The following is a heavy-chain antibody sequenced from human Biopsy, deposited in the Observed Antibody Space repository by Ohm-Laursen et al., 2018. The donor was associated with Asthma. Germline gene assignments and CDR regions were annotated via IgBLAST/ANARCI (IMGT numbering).Heavy chain of an antibody. V-gene: IGHV1-24*01. J-gene: IGHJ4*02. CDR1: GYSLTDLS. CDR2: HDHEEGGT. CDR3: ASDFPKDYVRYNFQF. Sequence: EASAKVSCKFSGYSLTDLSMHWVRQAPGQGLEWMGGHDHEEGGTVNARRFQGRVTMTEDTSTDTAYMELSSLSSDDTAVYYCASDFPKDYVRYNFQFWGQGTLVTVSS. D-gene: IGHD4-17*01.